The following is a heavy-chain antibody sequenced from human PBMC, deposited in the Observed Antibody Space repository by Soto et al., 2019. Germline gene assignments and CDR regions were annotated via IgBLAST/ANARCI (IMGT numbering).Heavy chain of an antibody. J-gene: IGHJ3*02. CDR3: ARDLYYSSGRYFDHDAFDI. D-gene: IGHD6-19*01. CDR2: ISPHNDRT. Sequence: ASVKVSCKASGYNFTSYGISWVRQAPGQGLEWMGWISPHNDRTKYARRFQDRVTMTTETPTSTVYMELGSMRSDDTAVYYCARDLYYSSGRYFDHDAFDIWGQGTVVTV. V-gene: IGHV1-18*01. CDR1: GYNFTSYG.